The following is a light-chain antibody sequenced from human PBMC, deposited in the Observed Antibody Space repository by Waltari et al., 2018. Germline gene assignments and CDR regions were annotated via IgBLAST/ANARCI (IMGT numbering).Light chain of an antibody. CDR3: QTWGTGVVV. Sequence: QLVLTQAPSASASLGASVTLTCTLSSGHSNYVIAWHQQQPEKGPRYLIRLNNDGSHRKGDGHPGRFSGSRSGAECYLTISSLQSEDEADYYCQTWGTGVVVFGGGTKLTVL. CDR1: SGHSNYV. V-gene: IGLV4-69*01. CDR2: LNNDGSH. J-gene: IGLJ3*02.